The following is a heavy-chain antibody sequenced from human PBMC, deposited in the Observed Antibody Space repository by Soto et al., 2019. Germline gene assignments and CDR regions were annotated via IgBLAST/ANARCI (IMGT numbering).Heavy chain of an antibody. CDR3: ARYRISAYYDLLTGTYYYYGMDV. CDR1: GGTFSSYT. Sequence: QVQLVQSGAEVKKPGSSVKVSCKASGGTFSSYTISWVRQAPGQGLEWMGRIIPILGIANYAQKFQGRVTLTADKSTSTAYMELSSLRSEDTAVYYCARYRISAYYDLLTGTYYYYGMDVWGQGTTVTVSS. V-gene: IGHV1-69*02. J-gene: IGHJ6*02. CDR2: IIPILGIA. D-gene: IGHD3-9*01.